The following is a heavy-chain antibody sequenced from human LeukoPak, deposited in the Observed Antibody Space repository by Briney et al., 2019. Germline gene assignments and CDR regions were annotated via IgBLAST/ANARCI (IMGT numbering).Heavy chain of an antibody. CDR2: INAGNGNT. J-gene: IGHJ4*02. D-gene: IGHD1-26*01. CDR3: VRDRDGSYLDY. Sequence: ASVKVSCKASGYTFTSYAMHWVRQAPGQRPEWMGWINAGNGNTKYSQKFQGRVTITRDTSASTAYMKLSSLRSEDTAVYYCVRDRDGSYLDYWGQGTLVTVSS. CDR1: GYTFTSYA. V-gene: IGHV1-3*01.